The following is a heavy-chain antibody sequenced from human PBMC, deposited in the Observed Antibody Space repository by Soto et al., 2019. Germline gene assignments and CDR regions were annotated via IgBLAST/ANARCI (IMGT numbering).Heavy chain of an antibody. Sequence: SETLSLTCTVSGGSISSYYWSWIRQPPGKGLEWIGYIYYSGSTNYNPSLKSRVTISVDTSKNQFSLKLSSVTAADTAVYYCASAAAWSGYGRNYFDYWGQGTLVTVSS. D-gene: IGHD3-3*01. CDR1: GGSISSYY. CDR3: ASAAAWSGYGRNYFDY. J-gene: IGHJ4*02. V-gene: IGHV4-59*08. CDR2: IYYSGST.